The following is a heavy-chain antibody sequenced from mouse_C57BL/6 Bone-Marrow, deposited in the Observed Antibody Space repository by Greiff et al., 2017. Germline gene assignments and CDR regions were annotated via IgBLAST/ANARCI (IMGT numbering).Heavy chain of an antibody. CDR2: SRNKANDYTT. CDR3: ARDASYYGYDYYAIDY. D-gene: IGHD2-9*01. V-gene: IGHV7-1*01. Sequence: EVQGVESGGGLVQSGRSLRLSCATSGFTFSDFYMEWVRQAPGKGLEWIAASRNKANDYTTEYSASVKGRFIVSRDTSQSILYLQMNALRAEDTAIYYCARDASYYGYDYYAIDYWGQGTSVTVSS. CDR1: GFTFSDFY. J-gene: IGHJ4*01.